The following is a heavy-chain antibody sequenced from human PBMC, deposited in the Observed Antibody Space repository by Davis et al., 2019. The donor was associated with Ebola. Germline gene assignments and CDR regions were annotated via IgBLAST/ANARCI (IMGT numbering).Heavy chain of an antibody. CDR2: ISYDGSNK. Sequence: GESLKISCAASGFTFSSYGMHWVRQAPGKGLEWVAVISYDGSNKYYADSVKGRFTISRDNSKNTLYLQMNSLRAEDTAVYYCAKDEVEDYDFWSGSFMDVWGQGTTVTVSS. V-gene: IGHV3-30*18. D-gene: IGHD3-3*01. CDR3: AKDEVEDYDFWSGSFMDV. CDR1: GFTFSSYG. J-gene: IGHJ6*02.